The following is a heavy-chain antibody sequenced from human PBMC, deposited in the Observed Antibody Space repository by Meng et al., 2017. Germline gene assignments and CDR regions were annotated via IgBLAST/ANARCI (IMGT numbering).Heavy chain of an antibody. CDR1: GFTFSSYA. J-gene: IGHJ5*02. Sequence: GESLKISCAASGFTFSSYAMSWVRQAPGKGLEWVSAISGSGGSTYYADSVKGRFTISRDNSKNTLYLQMNSLRAEDTAVYYCAKVSYSGSYKLGFDPWGQGTRVT. CDR3: AKVSYSGSYKLGFDP. V-gene: IGHV3-23*01. CDR2: ISGSGGST. D-gene: IGHD1-26*01.